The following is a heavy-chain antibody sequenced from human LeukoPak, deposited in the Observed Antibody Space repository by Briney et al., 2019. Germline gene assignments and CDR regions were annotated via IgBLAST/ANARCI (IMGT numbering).Heavy chain of an antibody. CDR1: GGSISSYY. D-gene: IGHD6-19*01. Sequence: SDTLSLTCPVSGGSISSYYWSWLRQPPGKGLAGMGYIYYSGCTNYKPSLKSRVTISVNTSNNQFSLKLSSVTAADTAVYYCARSGTLKAVAGPTPNWFDPWGQGTLVTVSS. J-gene: IGHJ5*02. V-gene: IGHV4-59*07. CDR2: IYYSGCT. CDR3: ARSGTLKAVAGPTPNWFDP.